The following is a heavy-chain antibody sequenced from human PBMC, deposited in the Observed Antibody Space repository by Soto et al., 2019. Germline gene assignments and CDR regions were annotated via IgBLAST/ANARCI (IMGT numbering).Heavy chain of an antibody. CDR3: LFFNDTAPTEIYTYSSGWYWFDP. Sequence: SETLSLTCTVSGGSISSYYWSWIRQPPGKGLEWIGYIYYSGSTNYNPSLKSRVTISVDTSKNQFSLKLSSVTAADTAVYYCLFFNDTAPTEIYTYSSGWYWFDPWGQGTLVTVSS. CDR2: IYYSGST. D-gene: IGHD6-19*01. CDR1: GGSISSYY. J-gene: IGHJ5*02. V-gene: IGHV4-59*01.